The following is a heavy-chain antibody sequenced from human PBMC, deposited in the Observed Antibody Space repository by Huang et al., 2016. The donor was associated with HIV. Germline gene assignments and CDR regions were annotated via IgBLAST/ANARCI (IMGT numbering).Heavy chain of an antibody. D-gene: IGHD6-19*01. CDR3: AREKAADSAWYGVYYFDY. Sequence: QVQLRQWGAGLVKPSETLSLTCAVYGGSFSGYYWTWIRQSPGKGLEWIGEINHSGKTNYQPSLKSRVTISKDTAKNQFSRQLTSVSAADTGVYFCAREKAADSAWYGVYYFDYWGEGALVTVTS. J-gene: IGHJ4*02. V-gene: IGHV4-34*01. CDR1: GGSFSGYY. CDR2: INHSGKT.